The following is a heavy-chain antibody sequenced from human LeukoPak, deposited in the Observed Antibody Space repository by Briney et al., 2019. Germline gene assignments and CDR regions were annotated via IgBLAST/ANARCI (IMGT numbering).Heavy chain of an antibody. D-gene: IGHD2-8*01. Sequence: GASVKVSCKASGGTFSSYAISWVRQAPGQGLEWMGGIIPIFGTANYAQKFQGRVTITADKSTSTAYMELSSLRSEDTAVYYCARDSPSCTLGICNWFDPWGQGTLVTVSS. CDR2: IIPIFGTA. CDR1: GGTFSSYA. CDR3: ARDSPSCTLGICNWFDP. V-gene: IGHV1-69*06. J-gene: IGHJ5*02.